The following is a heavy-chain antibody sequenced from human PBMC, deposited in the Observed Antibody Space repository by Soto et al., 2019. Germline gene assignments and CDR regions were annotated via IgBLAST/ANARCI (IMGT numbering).Heavy chain of an antibody. CDR2: IYYSGST. J-gene: IGHJ4*02. CDR3: AREGPVGGGDL. Sequence: SETLSLTCTVSGGSISSYYWSWIRQPPGKGLEWIGYIYYSGSTNYNPSLKSRVTISVDTSKNQFSLKLSSVTAADTAVYYCAREGPVGGGDLWGQGTLVTVSS. D-gene: IGHD2-21*01. CDR1: GGSISSYY. V-gene: IGHV4-59*01.